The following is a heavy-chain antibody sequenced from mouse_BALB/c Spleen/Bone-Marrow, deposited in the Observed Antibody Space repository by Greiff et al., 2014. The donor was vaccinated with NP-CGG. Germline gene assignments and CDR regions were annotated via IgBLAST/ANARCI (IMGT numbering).Heavy chain of an antibody. CDR2: IRNKANGYTT. CDR3: ARDRGGLLHDY. Sequence: EVQRVESGGGLVQPGGSLRLSCAPSGFTFTDYYMSWVRQPPGKALEWLGFIRNKANGYTTEYSASVKGRFTISRDNSQSILYLQMNTLRAEDSATYYCARDRGGLLHDYWGQGTTLTVSS. CDR1: GFTFTDYY. D-gene: IGHD1-1*01. J-gene: IGHJ2*01. V-gene: IGHV7-3*02.